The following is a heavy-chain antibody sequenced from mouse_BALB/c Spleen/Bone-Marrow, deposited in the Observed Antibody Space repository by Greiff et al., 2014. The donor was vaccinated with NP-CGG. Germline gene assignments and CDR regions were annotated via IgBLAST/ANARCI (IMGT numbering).Heavy chain of an antibody. V-gene: IGHV5-17*02. CDR3: ARMYFDY. CDR2: ISSGSSTI. J-gene: IGHJ2*01. Sequence: EVKLQEPGGGLVQPGGSRKLSCAASGFTFSSFGMHWVRQAPEKGLEWVAYISSGSSTIYYADTVKGRFTISRDNPKNTLFLQMTSLRSEDAAMYYCARMYFDYWGQGTTLTVSS. CDR1: GFTFSSFG.